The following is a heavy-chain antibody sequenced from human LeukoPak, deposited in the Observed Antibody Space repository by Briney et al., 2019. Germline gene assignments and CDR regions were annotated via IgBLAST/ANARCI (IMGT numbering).Heavy chain of an antibody. CDR2: ISAYNGNT. Sequence: GASVKVSCKASGYTFTSYGISWVRQAPGQGLEWMGWISAYNGNTNYAQKLQGRVTMTTDTSTSTAYMELRSLRSDDTAVYYCARGDSSSWYGGSYYMDVWGKGTTVTVSS. D-gene: IGHD6-13*01. V-gene: IGHV1-18*01. CDR3: ARGDSSSWYGGSYYMDV. CDR1: GYTFTSYG. J-gene: IGHJ6*03.